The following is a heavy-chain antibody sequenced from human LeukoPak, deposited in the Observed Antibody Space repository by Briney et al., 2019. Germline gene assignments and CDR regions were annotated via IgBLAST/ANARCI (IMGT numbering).Heavy chain of an antibody. CDR2: IYSSGST. CDR1: GGPITSYY. CDR3: ARGGKATVVTM. Sequence: SETLSLTCTVSGGPITSYYWSWIRQPAGKGLAWIGRIYSSGSTNYNPSLKSRVSMSVDTSKNQFSLKLTSVTAADTAVYYCARGGKATVVTMWGQGILVTVSS. J-gene: IGHJ4*02. V-gene: IGHV4-4*07. D-gene: IGHD4-23*01.